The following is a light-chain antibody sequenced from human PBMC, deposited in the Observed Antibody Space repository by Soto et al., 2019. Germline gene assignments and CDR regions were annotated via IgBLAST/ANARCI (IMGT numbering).Light chain of an antibody. CDR2: DAS. V-gene: IGKV1-5*01. J-gene: IGKJ1*01. CDR3: QQCYMGWT. Sequence: DIQMTQSPSTLSASLGDIVTITCRASQSIGRFLAWYQHQPGKAPKLLIYDASTLESGVPSRFSGTGSGTEFTFSITSLQPEDFGTYYCQQCYMGWTFGQGTKV. CDR1: QSIGRF.